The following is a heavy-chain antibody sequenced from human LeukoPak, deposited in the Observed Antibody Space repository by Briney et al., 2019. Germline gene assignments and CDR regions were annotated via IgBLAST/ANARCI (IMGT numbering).Heavy chain of an antibody. D-gene: IGHD3-16*02. J-gene: IGHJ4*02. CDR3: ARDFELSH. CDR1: GFTFSSYG. CDR2: IWHDGSSK. V-gene: IGHV3-33*01. Sequence: GGSLRPSCAASGFTFSSYGMHWVRQAPGKGLEWVALIWHDGSSKHYADSVRGRFTISRDNSKNTLYLQMNSLRAEDTAVYYCARDFELSHWGQGTLVTVSS.